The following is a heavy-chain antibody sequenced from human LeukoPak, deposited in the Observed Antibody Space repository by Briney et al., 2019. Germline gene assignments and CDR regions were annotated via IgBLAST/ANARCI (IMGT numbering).Heavy chain of an antibody. CDR1: GFTFSSYD. CDR3: ARGSILRYFDWSTTGWYFDL. J-gene: IGHJ2*01. D-gene: IGHD3-9*01. CDR2: IGYAADT. Sequence: GGSLRLSCAASGFTFSSYDMHWVRQATGKGLEWVSAIGYAADTYYPDSVRGRFTISRENATNSLYLQMNNLRAGDTAVYYCARGSILRYFDWSTTGWYFDLWGRGTLVTVSS. V-gene: IGHV3-13*04.